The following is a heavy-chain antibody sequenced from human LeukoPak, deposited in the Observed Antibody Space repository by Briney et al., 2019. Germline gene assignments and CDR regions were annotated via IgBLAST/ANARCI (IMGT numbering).Heavy chain of an antibody. D-gene: IGHD3-3*01. CDR1: GDSVSSNSAA. Sequence: SQTLSLTCPISGDSVSSNSAAWNWIRQSPSRGLEWLGRTYYRSKWYNDYAVSVKSRITINPDTSKNQFSLQLNSVTPEDTAVYYCARAVLRFLEWSTNDYYYMDVWGKGTTVTVSS. CDR3: ARAVLRFLEWSTNDYYYMDV. V-gene: IGHV6-1*01. J-gene: IGHJ6*03. CDR2: TYYRSKWYN.